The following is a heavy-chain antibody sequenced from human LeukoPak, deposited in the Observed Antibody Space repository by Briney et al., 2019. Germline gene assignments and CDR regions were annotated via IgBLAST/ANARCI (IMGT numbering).Heavy chain of an antibody. D-gene: IGHD5-24*01. CDR3: ARHTAEKYNWFDR. CDR2: IYYSGST. CDR1: GGSISNYY. V-gene: IGHV4-59*08. Sequence: SSETLSLTCTVSGGSISNYYWSWIRQPPGKGLEWIGYIYYSGSTNYNPSLKSRVTISVDTSKNQFSLKLSSVTAADTAVYYCARHTAEKYNWFDRWGQGTLVTVSS. J-gene: IGHJ5*02.